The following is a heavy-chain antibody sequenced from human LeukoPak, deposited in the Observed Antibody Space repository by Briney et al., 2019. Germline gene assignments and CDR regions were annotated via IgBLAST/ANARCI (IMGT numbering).Heavy chain of an antibody. V-gene: IGHV1-2*02. CDR1: GDTFTGYY. D-gene: IGHD1-26*01. CDR3: ARGSIVGATFDYFDY. J-gene: IGHJ4*02. CDR2: INPNSGGT. Sequence: GASVKVSCKASGDTFTGYYIHWVRQAPGQGLEWMGWINPNSGGTNYAQKFQGRVTMPRDTSISTAYMDLSRLRSDDTAVYYCARGSIVGATFDYFDYWGQGTLVTVSS.